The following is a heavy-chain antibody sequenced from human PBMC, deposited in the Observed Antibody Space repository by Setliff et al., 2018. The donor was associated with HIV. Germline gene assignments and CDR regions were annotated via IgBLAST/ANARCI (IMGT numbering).Heavy chain of an antibody. V-gene: IGHV1-69-2*01. J-gene: IGHJ4*02. Sequence: ASVKVSCKASGYTFTDYYMHWVQEAPGKGLEWMGRVDPETGQTVYAQKFQGRITMTEDTSTDTAYMEMSGLRSEDTAFYYCAIDGAGPWLRPMPDYWGQGTLVTVS. CDR1: GYTFTDYY. CDR3: AIDGAGPWLRPMPDY. CDR2: VDPETGQT. D-gene: IGHD6-19*01.